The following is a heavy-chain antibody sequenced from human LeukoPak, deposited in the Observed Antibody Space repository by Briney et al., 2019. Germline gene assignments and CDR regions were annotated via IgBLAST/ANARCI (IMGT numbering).Heavy chain of an antibody. D-gene: IGHD3-16*01. Sequence: ASVKVSCKASGYTFTSYDINWVRQATGQGLEWMGWMNPNSGNTGYAQKFQGRVTMTRNTSISTAYMVLSSLRSDDTAVYYCVRRGAQNAFDIWGQGTMVTVSS. J-gene: IGHJ3*02. CDR1: GYTFTSYD. V-gene: IGHV1-8*01. CDR3: VRRGAQNAFDI. CDR2: MNPNSGNT.